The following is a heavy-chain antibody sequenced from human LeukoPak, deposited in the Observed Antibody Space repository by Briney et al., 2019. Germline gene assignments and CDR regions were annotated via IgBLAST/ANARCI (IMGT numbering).Heavy chain of an antibody. V-gene: IGHV3-30*04. CDR3: ARDLGGEETLFDY. J-gene: IGHJ4*02. CDR1: GFTFRNYA. Sequence: GRSLRLSCAASGFTFRNYAMHWVRQAPGKGLEWVAIISYDGSDKYYADFLKGRFTISRDNSKNSLYLQMNSLRAEDTAVYYCARDLGGEETLFDYWGQGTLVTVSS. CDR2: ISYDGSDK. D-gene: IGHD7-27*01.